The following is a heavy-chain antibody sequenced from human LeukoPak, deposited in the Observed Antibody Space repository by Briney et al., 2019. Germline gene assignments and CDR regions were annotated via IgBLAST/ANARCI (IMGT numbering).Heavy chain of an antibody. CDR2: IYHRGCT. V-gene: IGHV4-38-2*01. J-gene: IGHJ4*02. CDR3: AGWVGELLPLFAY. Sequence: SETLSLTCAVYGGSFSAYYWGWIRQPPGKGLEWIGSIYHRGCTYYNPSLKSRLTISVDTSKNQFSLKLRSVTAADTAVYYCAGWVGELLPLFAYWGQGILVTVSS. CDR1: GGSFSAYY. D-gene: IGHD3-10*01.